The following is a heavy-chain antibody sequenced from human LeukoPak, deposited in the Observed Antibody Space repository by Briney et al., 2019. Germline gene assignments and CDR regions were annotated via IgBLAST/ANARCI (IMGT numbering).Heavy chain of an antibody. CDR1: GDSVSSNIAA. V-gene: IGHV6-1*01. CDR3: AKDCGTGPFACSH. CDR2: TYYRFKWYN. D-gene: IGHD2-15*01. Sequence: SQTLSLTCAISGDSVSSNIAAWNWIRQSPSRGLEWLGRTYYRFKWYNDYAVSVRSRITIDPDISKNQFSLQLNSVTPEDTAVYYCAKDCGTGPFACSHWGQGTLVTVSS. J-gene: IGHJ4*02.